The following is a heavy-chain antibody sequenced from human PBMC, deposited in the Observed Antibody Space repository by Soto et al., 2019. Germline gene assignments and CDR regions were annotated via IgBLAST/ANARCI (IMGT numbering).Heavy chain of an antibody. Sequence: GGSLRLSCAASGFTFSSYSMNWVRQAPGKGLEWVSSISSSSSYIYYADSVKGRFTISRDNAKNSLYLQMNSLRAEDTAVYYCARGWSGGSCYENGAFDIWGQATMVTVS. J-gene: IGHJ3*02. D-gene: IGHD2-15*01. CDR3: ARGWSGGSCYENGAFDI. CDR1: GFTFSSYS. V-gene: IGHV3-21*01. CDR2: ISSSSSYI.